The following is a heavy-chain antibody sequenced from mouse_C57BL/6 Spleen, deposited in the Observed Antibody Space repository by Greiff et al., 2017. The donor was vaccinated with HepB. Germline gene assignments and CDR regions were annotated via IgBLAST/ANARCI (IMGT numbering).Heavy chain of an antibody. D-gene: IGHD4-1*01. Sequence: EVQLVESGGGLVKPGGSLKLSCAASGFTFSSYAMSWVRQTPEKRLEWVATISDGGSYTYYPDNVKGRFTISRDNAKNTLYLQMSHLKSEDTAMYYCARDKLGLDYWGQGTTLTVSS. CDR2: ISDGGSYT. CDR3: ARDKLGLDY. CDR1: GFTFSSYA. J-gene: IGHJ2*01. V-gene: IGHV5-4*01.